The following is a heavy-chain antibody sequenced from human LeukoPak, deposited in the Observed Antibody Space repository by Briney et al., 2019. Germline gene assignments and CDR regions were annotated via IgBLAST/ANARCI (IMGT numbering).Heavy chain of an antibody. CDR2: ISGSDSTI. CDR1: RFTFSSYE. J-gene: IGHJ4*02. Sequence: PGGFLRLSCAASRFTFSSYEMNWVRQAPGKGLEWVSYISGSDSTIYYADSVKGRFTISRDNAKNSLYLQMNSLRAEDTAIYYCARDLHGDYVFDYWGQGTLVTVSS. D-gene: IGHD4-17*01. V-gene: IGHV3-48*03. CDR3: ARDLHGDYVFDY.